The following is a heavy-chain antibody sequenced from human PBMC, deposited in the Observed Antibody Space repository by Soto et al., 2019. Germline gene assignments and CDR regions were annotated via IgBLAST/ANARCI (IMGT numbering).Heavy chain of an antibody. J-gene: IGHJ6*02. CDR1: GGTFSSYA. V-gene: IGHV1-69*13. CDR3: ARDGVATIPNYYYCGMDV. CDR2: IIPIFGTA. D-gene: IGHD5-12*01. Sequence: GASVKVSCKASGGTFSSYAISWVRQAPGQGLEWMGGIIPIFGTANYAQKFQGRVTITADESTSTAYMELSSLRSEDTAVYYCARDGVATIPNYYYCGMDVWGQGTTVTVSS.